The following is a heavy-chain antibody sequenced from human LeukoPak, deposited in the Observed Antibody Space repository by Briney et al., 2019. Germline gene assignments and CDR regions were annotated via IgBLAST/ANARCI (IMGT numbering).Heavy chain of an antibody. CDR1: GFTVSSNY. CDR2: IYSGGST. CDR3: ARDRDYGDYVFDY. J-gene: IGHJ4*02. D-gene: IGHD4-17*01. Sequence: GGSLRLSCAASGFTVSSNYMSWVRQAPGKGLEWVSVIYSGGSTYYADSVKGRFTISRDNSKNTLYLQRNSLRAEDTAVYYCARDRDYGDYVFDYWGQGTLVTVSS. V-gene: IGHV3-66*01.